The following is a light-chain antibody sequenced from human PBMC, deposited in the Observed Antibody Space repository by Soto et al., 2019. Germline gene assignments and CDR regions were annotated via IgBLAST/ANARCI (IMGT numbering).Light chain of an antibody. CDR2: LGS. V-gene: IGKV2-28*01. CDR1: QSLLHNNGYNY. J-gene: IGKJ2*01. Sequence: DIVMTQSPLSLAVTPGEPASISCRSSQSLLHNNGYNYLRWYLQKPGQSPQVLIYLGSNRASGVPDRFSGTGSGTDFTLKISRVEAEDVGVYYCMQALQTSYTFGQGTKLEI. CDR3: MQALQTSYT.